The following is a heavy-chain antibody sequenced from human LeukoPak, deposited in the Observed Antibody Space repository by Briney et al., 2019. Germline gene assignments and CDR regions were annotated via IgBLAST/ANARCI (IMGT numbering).Heavy chain of an antibody. CDR2: MNPNSGNT. D-gene: IGHD4-23*01. V-gene: IGHV1-8*01. CDR3: ARDAALMTTVVTPKDPFDY. Sequence: GASVKVSCKASGYTFTSYDINWVRQATGQGLEWMGWMNPNSGNTGYAQKFQGRVTITRDTSASTAYMELSSLRSEDTAVYYCARDAALMTTVVTPKDPFDYWGQGTLVTVSS. J-gene: IGHJ4*02. CDR1: GYTFTSYD.